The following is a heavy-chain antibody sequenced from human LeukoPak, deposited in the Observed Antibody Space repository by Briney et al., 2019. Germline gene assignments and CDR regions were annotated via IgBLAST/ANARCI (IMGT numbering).Heavy chain of an antibody. Sequence: PSETLSLTCSVSACSISSTSYYWGCLPPAPGKGLEWIVSIYYSSSNYYNPSLKSLATLSVDTSNNQFSLMLSSVTAADTGVYCCARHERRAVEFIDYWGQGALVTVSS. CDR1: ACSISSTSYY. J-gene: IGHJ4*02. V-gene: IGHV4-39*01. CDR3: ARHERRAVEFIDY. CDR2: IYYSSSN. D-gene: IGHD6-19*01.